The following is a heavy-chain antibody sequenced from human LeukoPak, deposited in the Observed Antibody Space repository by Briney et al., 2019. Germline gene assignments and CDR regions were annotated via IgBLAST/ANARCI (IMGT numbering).Heavy chain of an antibody. J-gene: IGHJ5*02. CDR1: GFTFSSYS. CDR3: ARGPLHVVVPAATWFDP. Sequence: PGGSLRLSCAASGFTFSSYSMNWVRQAPGKGLEWVSSISSSSSYIYYADSVKGRFTISRDKAKNSLYLQMNSLRAEDTAIYYCARGPLHVVVPAATWFDPWGQGILVTVSS. CDR2: ISSSSSYI. D-gene: IGHD2-2*01. V-gene: IGHV3-21*01.